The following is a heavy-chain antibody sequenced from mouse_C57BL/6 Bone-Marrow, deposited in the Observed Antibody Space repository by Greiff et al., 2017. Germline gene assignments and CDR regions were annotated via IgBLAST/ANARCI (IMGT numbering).Heavy chain of an antibody. Sequence: VQLQQSGPELVKPGASVKISCKASGYTFTDYSMNWVKQSHGKSLEWIGDINPNNGGTSYNQKFKGKATLTVDKSSSTAYMELRSLTSEGSAVYYCAINLDDYAMDYWGQGTSVTVSS. CDR3: AINLDDYAMDY. CDR1: GYTFTDYS. J-gene: IGHJ4*01. V-gene: IGHV1-26*01. CDR2: INPNNGGT. D-gene: IGHD4-1*01.